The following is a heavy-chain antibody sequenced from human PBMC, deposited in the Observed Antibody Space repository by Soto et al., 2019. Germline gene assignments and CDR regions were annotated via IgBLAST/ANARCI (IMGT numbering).Heavy chain of an antibody. CDR1: GGTFSSYA. J-gene: IGHJ4*02. CDR2: IIPIFGTA. V-gene: IGHV1-69*01. Sequence: QVQLVQSGAEVKKPGSSVKVSCKASGGTFSSYAISWVRQAPGQGLEWMGGIIPIFGTANYAQKFQGRVTITADEPTRTAYMELSSLRSEDPAVYYCARGQDGCDYGDYAPQDDSGQGTLVTVAS. D-gene: IGHD4-17*01. CDR3: ARGQDGCDYGDYAPQDD.